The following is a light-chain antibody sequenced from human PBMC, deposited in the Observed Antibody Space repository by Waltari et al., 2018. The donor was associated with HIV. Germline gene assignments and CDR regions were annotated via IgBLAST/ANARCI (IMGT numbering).Light chain of an antibody. CDR1: NSNLGNNF. V-gene: IGLV1-51*01. J-gene: IGLJ1*01. CDR2: ANE. Sequence: QSILTQSPSVSAAPGQKVTVPCSGDNSNLGNNFVSWYQQVPGKAHRLRIYANEKRPSGIPERVSAFKAGLSATLVIAGLQIVDEADYYCGTWDSSLSLYVFGPGTTVAVL. CDR3: GTWDSSLSLYV.